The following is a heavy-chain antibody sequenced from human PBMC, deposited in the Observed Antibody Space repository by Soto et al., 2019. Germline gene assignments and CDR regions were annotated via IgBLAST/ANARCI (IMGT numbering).Heavy chain of an antibody. CDR3: ARVAVAARPGWYNWFDP. CDR1: GYTFTDYD. D-gene: IGHD2-15*01. CDR2: MNPNSGET. V-gene: IGHV1-8*01. J-gene: IGHJ5*02. Sequence: QEQLVQSGAEVKKPGASVKVSCKTSGYTFTDYDINCVRQATGQGLEWIGWMNPNSGETGYAQKFQGRVTMTRSASLSTAYLELSSLRSEDTAVYYCARVAVAARPGWYNWFDPWGQGPLVTVSS.